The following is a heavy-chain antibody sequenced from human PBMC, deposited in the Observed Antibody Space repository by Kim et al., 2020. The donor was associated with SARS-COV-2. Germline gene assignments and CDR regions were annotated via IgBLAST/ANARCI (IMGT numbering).Heavy chain of an antibody. D-gene: IGHD2-15*01. J-gene: IGHJ4*02. CDR1: GGSISSYY. CDR3: ARGGGYCSGGSCYLNFDY. CDR2: IYYSGST. V-gene: IGHV4-59*01. Sequence: SETLSLTCTVSGGSISSYYWSWIRQPPGKGLEWIGYIYYSGSTNYNPSLKSRVTISVDTSKNQFSLKLSSVTAADTAVYYCARGGGYCSGGSCYLNFDYWGQGTLVTVSS.